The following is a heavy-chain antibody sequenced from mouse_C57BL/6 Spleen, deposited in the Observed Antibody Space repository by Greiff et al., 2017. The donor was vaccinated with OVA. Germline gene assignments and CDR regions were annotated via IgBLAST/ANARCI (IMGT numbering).Heavy chain of an antibody. CDR2: IYPGSGNT. D-gene: IGHD3-2*02. CDR1: GYTFTDYY. Sequence: QVQLQQSGAELVRPGASVKLSCKASGYTFTDYYINWVKQRPGQGLEWIARIYPGSGNTYYNEKFKGKATLTAEKSSSTAYMQLSSLTSEDSAVYFCGQLSYAMDYWGQGTSVTVSS. J-gene: IGHJ4*01. V-gene: IGHV1-76*01. CDR3: GQLSYAMDY.